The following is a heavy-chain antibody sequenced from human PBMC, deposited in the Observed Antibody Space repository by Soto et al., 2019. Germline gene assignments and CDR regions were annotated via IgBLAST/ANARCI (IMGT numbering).Heavy chain of an antibody. Sequence: EVQLVESGGGLVQPGGSLRLSCVASGFTFSDYWMHWVRQAPGKGLVWFSRIKFDGSFTSHADSVKGRFTISRDNARNTVHLQMDSLRAEDTGVYYCARGLRNYYGVDVWGQGTTVTVSS. CDR1: GFTFSDYW. CDR3: ARGLRNYYGVDV. CDR2: IKFDGSFT. D-gene: IGHD4-17*01. V-gene: IGHV3-74*01. J-gene: IGHJ6*02.